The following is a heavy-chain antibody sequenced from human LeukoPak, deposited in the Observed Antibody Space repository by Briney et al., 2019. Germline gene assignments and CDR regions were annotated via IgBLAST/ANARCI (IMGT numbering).Heavy chain of an antibody. CDR1: GYTFTSYG. V-gene: IGHV1-18*01. CDR3: ATVADRYCSSTSCYTADY. D-gene: IGHD2-2*02. Sequence: ASVKVSCKASGYTFTSYGISWVRQAPGQGLEWMGWISAYNGNTNYAQKLQGRVTMTTDTSTSTAYMELSSLRSEDTAVYYCATVADRYCSSTSCYTADYWGQGTLVTVSS. CDR2: ISAYNGNT. J-gene: IGHJ4*02.